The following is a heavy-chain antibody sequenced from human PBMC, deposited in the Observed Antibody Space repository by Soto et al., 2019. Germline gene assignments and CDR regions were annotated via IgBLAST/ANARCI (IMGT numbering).Heavy chain of an antibody. CDR1: GFTLSGFD. CDR2: IKTKVESYAT. J-gene: IGHJ4*02. V-gene: IGHV3-73*01. Sequence: GGSLRLSCAASGFTLSGFDIHWVRQASGEGLEWVGRIKTKVESYATELAASVKGRFTISRDDPKNTAYLQMSSLKTEDTAVYYCTRRYCSGGGCYSDFDFWGQGTLVTVSS. D-gene: IGHD2-15*01. CDR3: TRRYCSGGGCYSDFDF.